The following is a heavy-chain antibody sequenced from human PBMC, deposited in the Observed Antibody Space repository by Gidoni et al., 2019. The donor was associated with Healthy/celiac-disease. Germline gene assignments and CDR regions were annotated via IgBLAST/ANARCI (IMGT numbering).Heavy chain of an antibody. D-gene: IGHD3-10*01. V-gene: IGHV4-31*03. Sequence: QVQLQESGPGLVKPSQTLSLTCTVSGGSISSGGYYWSWIRQHPGKGLEWIGYIYYSGSTYYNPSLKSRVTISVDTSKNQFSLKLSSVTAADTAVYYCARVGSGSLPWRLAYYFDYWGQGTLVTVSS. CDR1: GGSISSGGYY. CDR2: IYYSGST. J-gene: IGHJ4*02. CDR3: ARVGSGSLPWRLAYYFDY.